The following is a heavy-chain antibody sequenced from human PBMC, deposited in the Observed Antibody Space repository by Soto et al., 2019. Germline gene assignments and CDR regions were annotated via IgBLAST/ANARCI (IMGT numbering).Heavy chain of an antibody. D-gene: IGHD2-15*01. CDR2: ISGSGGST. V-gene: IGHV3-23*01. CDR3: ARYCSGGSCYCY. J-gene: IGHJ4*02. CDR1: GFTFSSYA. Sequence: EVQLLESGGGLVQPGGSLRLSCAASGFTFSSYAMSWVRQAPGKGLEWVSAISGSGGSTYYADSVKGRFTISRDNTKNTLYLQMNSLRAEDTAVYYCARYCSGGSCYCYWGQGTLVTVS.